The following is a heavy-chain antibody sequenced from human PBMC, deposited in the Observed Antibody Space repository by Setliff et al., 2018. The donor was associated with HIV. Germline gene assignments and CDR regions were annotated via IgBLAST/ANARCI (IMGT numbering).Heavy chain of an antibody. D-gene: IGHD5-18*01. CDR2: IYYSGST. CDR3: ARRSPEGYGPLYYFDY. J-gene: IGHJ4*02. V-gene: IGHV4-39*01. CDR1: GGSISSSSYY. Sequence: SETLSLTCTVSGGSISSSSYYWGWIRQPPGKGLEWIGSIYYSGSTYYNPSLKSRVTISVDTSKNQFSLKLSSVTAADTAVYYCARRSPEGYGPLYYFDYWGQGTLVTVSS.